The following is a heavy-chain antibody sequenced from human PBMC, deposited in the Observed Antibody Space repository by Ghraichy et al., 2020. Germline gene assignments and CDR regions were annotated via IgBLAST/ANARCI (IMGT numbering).Heavy chain of an antibody. D-gene: IGHD6-19*01. J-gene: IGHJ4*02. CDR1: GGSISSYY. V-gene: IGHV4-59*01. CDR3: ARDLGSGGHDY. CDR2: IYYSGST. Sequence: SETLSLTCTVSGGSISSYYWSWIRQPPGKGLEWIGYIYYSGSTNYNPSLKSRVTISVDTSKNQFSLKLSSVTAADTAVYYCARDLGSGGHDYWGQGTLVTVSS.